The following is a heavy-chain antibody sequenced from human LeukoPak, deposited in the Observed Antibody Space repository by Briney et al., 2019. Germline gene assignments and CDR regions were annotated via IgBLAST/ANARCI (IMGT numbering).Heavy chain of an antibody. CDR3: AREIAAAGTFYMDV. J-gene: IGHJ6*03. Sequence: GGSLRLSCAASGFTVSSNYMSWVRQAPGKGLEWVSVIYSGGSTYYADSVNGRFTISRDNSRNTLYLQMNSLRAEDTAVYYCAREIAAAGTFYMDVWGKGTTVTISS. CDR2: IYSGGST. D-gene: IGHD6-13*01. CDR1: GFTVSSNY. V-gene: IGHV3-53*01.